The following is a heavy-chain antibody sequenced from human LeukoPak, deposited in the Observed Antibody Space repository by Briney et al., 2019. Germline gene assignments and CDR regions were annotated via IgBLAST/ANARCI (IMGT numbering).Heavy chain of an antibody. CDR1: GGAIRGYY. CDR2: IYYSGRT. J-gene: IGHJ3*02. D-gene: IGHD2-21*02. CDR3: ARAVYCGGDCYSGAFDI. V-gene: IGHV4-59*01. Sequence: ESGPTLANPSATLSLTCSFSGGAIRGYYWSWVRQPPGKALEGIGYIYYSGRTNYNPSLQGRVTIIVDTSKDQFSLKLSSVTAADTAVYYCARAVYCGGDCYSGAFDIWGQGTMVTVSS.